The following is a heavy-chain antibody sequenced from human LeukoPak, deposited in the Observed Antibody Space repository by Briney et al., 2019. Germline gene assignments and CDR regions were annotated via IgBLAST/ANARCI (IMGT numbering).Heavy chain of an antibody. D-gene: IGHD3-22*01. J-gene: IGHJ4*02. Sequence: SETLSLTCAVSGGSISSGGYSWSWIRQPPGKGLEWIGYIYHSGSTYYNPSLKSRVTISVDRSKSQFSLKLSSVTAADTAVYYCARAHYYDSSGYYYYFDYWGQGTLVTVSS. CDR2: IYHSGST. V-gene: IGHV4-30-2*01. CDR1: GGSISSGGYS. CDR3: ARAHYYDSSGYYYYFDY.